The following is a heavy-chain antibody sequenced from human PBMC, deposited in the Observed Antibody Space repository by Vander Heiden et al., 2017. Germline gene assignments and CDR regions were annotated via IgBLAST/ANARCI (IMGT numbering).Heavy chain of an antibody. V-gene: IGHV4-59*01. Sequence: QVQLQESAPGLVKPSETLFLTCNVSGDSISSYYWNWIRQPPGEGLEWIGHIFYSGTTNYNPSLRSRVTISLDRSKKQFSLRLNSVTAADAAVYYCARGGLGTTTHWGQGTLVAVSS. CDR3: ARGGLGTTTH. CDR1: GDSISSYY. D-gene: IGHD1-26*01. CDR2: IFYSGTT. J-gene: IGHJ4*02.